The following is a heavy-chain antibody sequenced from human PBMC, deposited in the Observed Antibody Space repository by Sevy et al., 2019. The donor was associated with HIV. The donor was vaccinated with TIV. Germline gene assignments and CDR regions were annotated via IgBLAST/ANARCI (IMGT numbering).Heavy chain of an antibody. J-gene: IGHJ4*02. CDR1: GYTFTYYY. D-gene: IGHD4-4*01. CDR2: INPNTGGT. Sequence: ASVKVSCKTSGYTFTYYYMHWVRQAPGQGLEWMGWINPNTGGTNYAQKFQGRVTMTRETSISTAYMELGRLTSDDTAVYYCARYDRDYTHDNWGQRTLVTVSS. V-gene: IGHV1-2*02. CDR3: ARYDRDYTHDN.